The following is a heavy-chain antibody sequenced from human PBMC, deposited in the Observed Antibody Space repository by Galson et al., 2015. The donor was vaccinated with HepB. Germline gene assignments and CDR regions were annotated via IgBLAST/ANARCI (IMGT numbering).Heavy chain of an antibody. V-gene: IGHV3-21*01. J-gene: IGHJ4*02. D-gene: IGHD3-22*01. CDR3: ARGDSSGYYYYFDY. Sequence: TFSSYSMNWVRQAPGKGLEWVSSISSSSSYIYYADSVKGRFTISRDNAKNSLYLQMNSLRAEDTAVYYCARGDSSGYYYYFDYWGQGTLVTVSS. CDR1: TFSSYS. CDR2: ISSSSSYI.